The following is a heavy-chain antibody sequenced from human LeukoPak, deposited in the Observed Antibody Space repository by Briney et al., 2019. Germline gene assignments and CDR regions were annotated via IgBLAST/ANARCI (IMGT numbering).Heavy chain of an antibody. CDR3: ARDRGDYYGSGKPLGYFDY. CDR1: RGTFSSYA. Sequence: ASVKVSCKASRGTFSSYAISWVRQAPGQGLEWMGGIIPIFGTANYAQKFQGRVTITTDESTSTAYMELSSLRSEDTAVYYCARDRGDYYGSGKPLGYFDYWGQGTLVTVSS. CDR2: IIPIFGTA. J-gene: IGHJ4*02. V-gene: IGHV1-69*05. D-gene: IGHD3-10*01.